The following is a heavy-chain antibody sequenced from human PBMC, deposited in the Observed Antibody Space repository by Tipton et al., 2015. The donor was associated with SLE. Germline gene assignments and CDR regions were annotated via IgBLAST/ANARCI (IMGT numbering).Heavy chain of an antibody. CDR1: GGSINTYY. J-gene: IGHJ4*02. CDR3: ARDFKGIVADYFDY. CDR2: IYYSGST. D-gene: IGHD1-26*01. Sequence: TLSLTCTVSGGSINTYYWCWIRQPPWKGLEWIGYIYYSGSTKYNPSLKSRVTISVDTSKNQFSLKPSSVTAADTAVYYCARDFKGIVADYFDYWGQGTLVTVSS. V-gene: IGHV4-59*01.